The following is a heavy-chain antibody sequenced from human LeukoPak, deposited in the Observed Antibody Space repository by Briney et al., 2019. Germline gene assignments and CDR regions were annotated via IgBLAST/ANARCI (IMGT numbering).Heavy chain of an antibody. CDR3: AKDVTDIVVVTARLYDY. J-gene: IGHJ4*02. CDR2: ISGSGGST. D-gene: IGHD2-21*02. Sequence: RAGGSLRLSCAASGFTFSSYAMSWVRQAPGKGLEWVSAISGSGGSTYYADFVKGRFTISRDNSKNTLYLQMNSLRAEDTAVYYCAKDVTDIVVVTARLYDYWGQGTLVTVSS. CDR1: GFTFSSYA. V-gene: IGHV3-23*01.